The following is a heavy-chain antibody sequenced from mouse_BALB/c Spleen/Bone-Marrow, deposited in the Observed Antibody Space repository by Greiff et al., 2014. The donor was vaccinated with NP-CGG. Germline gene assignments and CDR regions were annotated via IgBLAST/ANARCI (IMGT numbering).Heavy chain of an antibody. Sequence: VQLQQSGAELVKPGASVKLSCTASGFNIKDTYMHWVKQRPEQGLEWIGRIDPANGNTKYDPKFQGKATITADTSSNTAYMQLSSLISEDTAIYYCARIYCYGKPFAYWGQGTLLTVSA. D-gene: IGHD2-12*01. J-gene: IGHJ3*01. CDR1: GFNIKDTY. V-gene: IGHV14-3*02. CDR3: ARIYCYGKPFAY. CDR2: IDPANGNT.